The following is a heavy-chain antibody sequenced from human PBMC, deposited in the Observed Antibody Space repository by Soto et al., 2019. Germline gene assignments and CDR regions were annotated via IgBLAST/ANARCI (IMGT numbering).Heavy chain of an antibody. CDR3: ATVGRQYSDSSGYMPPPFDY. CDR1: GFTFSSYG. J-gene: IGHJ4*02. V-gene: IGHV3-30*03. D-gene: IGHD3-22*01. CDR2: ISYDGSNK. Sequence: QVQLVESGGGVVQPGRSLRLSCAASGFTFSSYGMHWVRQAPGKGLEWVAVISYDGSNKYYADSVKGRFTISRDNSKNTLYLQMNSLRAEDSAVYYCATVGRQYSDSSGYMPPPFDYWGQGTLVTISS.